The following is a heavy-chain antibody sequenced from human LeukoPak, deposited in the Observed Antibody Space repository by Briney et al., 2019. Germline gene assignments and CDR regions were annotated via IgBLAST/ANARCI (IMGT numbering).Heavy chain of an antibody. CDR2: ISSSSSYI. CDR3: ARGGGGYCSSTSCYGFIFRGFDY. V-gene: IGHV3-21*01. D-gene: IGHD2-2*01. CDR1: GFTLSSYS. Sequence: PGGSLRLSCAASGFTLSSYSMNWVRQAPGKGLEWVSSISSSSSYIYYADSVKGRFTISRDNAKNSLYLQMNSLRAEDTGVYYCARGGGGYCSSTSCYGFIFRGFDYWGQGTLVTVSS. J-gene: IGHJ4*02.